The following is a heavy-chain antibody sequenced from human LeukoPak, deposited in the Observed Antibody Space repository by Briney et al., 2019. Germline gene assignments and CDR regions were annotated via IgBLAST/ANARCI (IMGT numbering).Heavy chain of an antibody. CDR1: GGSISTYY. V-gene: IGHV4-59*08. CDR2: VYYSGNT. Sequence: SETLSLTCTVSGGSISTYYWIWIRQPPGKGLEWIGYVYYSGNTSYNPSLKSRVTISGATSKNQFSLKLSSVSAADTAVYYCARHDYDFWSGLFDYWGQGALATVSS. CDR3: ARHDYDFWSGLFDY. J-gene: IGHJ4*02. D-gene: IGHD3-3*01.